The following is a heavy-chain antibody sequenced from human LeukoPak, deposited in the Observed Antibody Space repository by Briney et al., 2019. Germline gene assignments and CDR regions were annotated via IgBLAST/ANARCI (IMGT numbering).Heavy chain of an antibody. J-gene: IGHJ4*02. CDR2: IYTSGST. D-gene: IGHD2-2*01. Sequence: SETLSLTCTVSGGSISSYYWSWIRQPPGKGLEWIGYIYTSGSTNYNPSLKSRVTISVDTSKNQFSLKLSSVTAADTAVYYCARQRRMDCSSTSCYVVGGFDYWDQGTLVTVSS. CDR3: ARQRRMDCSSTSCYVVGGFDY. CDR1: GGSISSYY. V-gene: IGHV4-4*09.